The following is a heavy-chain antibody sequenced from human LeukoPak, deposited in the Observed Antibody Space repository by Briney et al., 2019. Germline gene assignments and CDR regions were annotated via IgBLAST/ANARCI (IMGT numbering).Heavy chain of an antibody. D-gene: IGHD3-22*01. CDR2: INPNSGVT. J-gene: IGHJ4*02. Sequence: ASVKVSCKASGGTFSSYAISWVRQAPGQGLEWMGWINPNSGVTNYAQKFQGRVTMTRDTSISTAYMELSRLRSDDTAVYYCARLITLIAEGFDYWGQGTLVTVSS. V-gene: IGHV1-2*02. CDR3: ARLITLIAEGFDY. CDR1: GGTFSSYA.